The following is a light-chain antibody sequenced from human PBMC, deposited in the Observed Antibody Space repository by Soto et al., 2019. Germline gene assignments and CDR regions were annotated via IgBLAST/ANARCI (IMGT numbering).Light chain of an antibody. V-gene: IGKV1-8*01. Sequence: AIRMTQSPSSVSASTGDRVTITCRASQDISSYLAWYQQKPGKAPKLLIYAAFTLQSGVPSRFIGSGSGTDFTLTISRLQSEDFATYYCQHYYNYPRGFGQGTKLEIK. CDR1: QDISSY. CDR2: AAF. J-gene: IGKJ2*01. CDR3: QHYYNYPRG.